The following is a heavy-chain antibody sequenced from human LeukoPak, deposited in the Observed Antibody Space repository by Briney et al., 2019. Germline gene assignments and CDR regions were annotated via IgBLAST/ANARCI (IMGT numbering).Heavy chain of an antibody. V-gene: IGHV4-34*01. CDR1: GGSFSGYY. Sequence: SETLSLTCAVYGGSFSGYYWSWIRQPPGKGLEWIGEINHSGSTNYNPSLKSRVTISVDTSKNQFSLKLSSVTAADTAVYYCARLVMSSGWYLSVGYWGQGTLVHVSS. CDR2: INHSGST. D-gene: IGHD6-19*01. J-gene: IGHJ4*02. CDR3: ARLVMSSGWYLSVGY.